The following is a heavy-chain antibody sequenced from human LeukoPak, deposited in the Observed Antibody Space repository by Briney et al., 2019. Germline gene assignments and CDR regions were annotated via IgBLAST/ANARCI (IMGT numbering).Heavy chain of an antibody. CDR3: AKCPGRGGNWFDP. CDR2: INHSGST. Sequence: SETLSLTCAVYGGSFSGYYWSWIRQPPGKGLEWIGEINHSGSTNYNPSLKSRGTISVDTSKNQCSLKLSSATAADTAVYYCAKCPGRGGNWFDPWGRGTLVTVSS. CDR1: GGSFSGYY. D-gene: IGHD3-10*01. J-gene: IGHJ5*02. V-gene: IGHV4-34*01.